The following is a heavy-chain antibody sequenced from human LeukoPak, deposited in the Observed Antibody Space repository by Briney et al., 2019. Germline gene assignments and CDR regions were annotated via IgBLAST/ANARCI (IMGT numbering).Heavy chain of an antibody. Sequence: SETLSLTCTVSGGSISSYYWSWIRQPPGKGLEWIGYIYYSGSTNYNPSLKSRVTISVDTSKNQFSLKLSSVTAADTAVYYCARVMTTVTTLFDYWGQGTLVTVSS. D-gene: IGHD4-17*01. V-gene: IGHV4-59*01. CDR1: GGSISSYY. CDR2: IYYSGST. CDR3: ARVMTTVTTLFDY. J-gene: IGHJ4*02.